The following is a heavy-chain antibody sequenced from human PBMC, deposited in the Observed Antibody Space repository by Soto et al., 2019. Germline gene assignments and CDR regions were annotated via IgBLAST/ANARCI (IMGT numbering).Heavy chain of an antibody. J-gene: IGHJ5*02. CDR3: ASGYCSSTSCQDNWFDP. Sequence: QVQLVQSGAEVKKPGSSVKVSCKASGGTFSSYTISWVRQAPGQGLEWMGRIIPILGIANDAQKFQGRVTITADKSTSTAYMELSSLRSEDTAVYYCASGYCSSTSCQDNWFDPWGQGTLVTVSS. V-gene: IGHV1-69*02. D-gene: IGHD2-2*01. CDR2: IIPILGIA. CDR1: GGTFSSYT.